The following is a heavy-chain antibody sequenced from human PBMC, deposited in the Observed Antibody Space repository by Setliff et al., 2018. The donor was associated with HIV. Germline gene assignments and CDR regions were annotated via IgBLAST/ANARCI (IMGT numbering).Heavy chain of an antibody. Sequence: KASETLSLTCTVSGGSVGSGSYYWSWIRQSPGKGLEWIGYIYYSGITTYNPSLKSRVTISIDTSKNQFSLRPHSVTAADTAVYYCARDPPGYGDSNDYWGQGTLVTVSS. D-gene: IGHD4-17*01. V-gene: IGHV4-61*01. J-gene: IGHJ4*02. CDR1: GGSVGSGSYY. CDR2: IYYSGIT. CDR3: ARDPPGYGDSNDY.